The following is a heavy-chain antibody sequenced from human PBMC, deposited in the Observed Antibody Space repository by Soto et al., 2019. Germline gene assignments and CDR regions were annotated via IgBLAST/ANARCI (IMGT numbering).Heavy chain of an antibody. D-gene: IGHD5-12*01. V-gene: IGHV4-59*01. J-gene: IGHJ4*02. Sequence: SETLSLTCTVSGGSISSYYWSWIRQPPGKGLEWIGYIYYSGSTNYNPSLKSRVTISVDTSKNQFSLKLSSVTAADTAVYYCARVGDGYNYDYWGQGTLVTVSS. CDR1: GGSISSYY. CDR2: IYYSGST. CDR3: ARVGDGYNYDY.